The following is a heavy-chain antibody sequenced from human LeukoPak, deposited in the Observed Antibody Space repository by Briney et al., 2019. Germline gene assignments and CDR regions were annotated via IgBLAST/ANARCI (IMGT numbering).Heavy chain of an antibody. CDR2: IYTSGST. J-gene: IGHJ5*02. CDR1: GGSISSGSYY. CDR3: ARDLMVRGVIMGFDP. V-gene: IGHV4-61*02. Sequence: SETLSLTCTVSGGSISSGSYYWTWIRQPAGKGLEWIGRIYTSGSTNYNPSLKSQVTISLDTSKNQFSLKLSSVTAADTAVYYCARDLMVRGVIMGFDPWGQGTLVTVSS. D-gene: IGHD3-10*01.